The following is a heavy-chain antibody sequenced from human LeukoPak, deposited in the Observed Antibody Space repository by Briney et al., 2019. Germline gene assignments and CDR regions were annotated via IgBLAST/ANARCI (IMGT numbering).Heavy chain of an antibody. D-gene: IGHD3-10*01. CDR1: DGSISSSSYY. Sequence: PSETLSLTCTVSDGSISSSSYYWGWIRQPPGKGLEWIGSIYYSGSTYYNPSLKSRVTISIDTSKNQFSLRLSSMTAADTAVYYCARRSGSGSSYSFDYWGQGTLVTVSS. CDR2: IYYSGST. CDR3: ARRSGSGSSYSFDY. J-gene: IGHJ4*02. V-gene: IGHV4-39*01.